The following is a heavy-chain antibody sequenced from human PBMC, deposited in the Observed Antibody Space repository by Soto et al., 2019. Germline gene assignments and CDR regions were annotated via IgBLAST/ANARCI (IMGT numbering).Heavy chain of an antibody. Sequence: EVQLLESGGGLVQPGGSLRLSCAASGFSFSNYAMTWVRQAPGKGLEWVSSISGSGRSTYYADSVRGRFTISRDNSKNTLYLQMNSLRAEDTATYYCAKVVNAIRSPFEYWGQGTLVTVSS. D-gene: IGHD2-2*01. V-gene: IGHV3-23*01. CDR1: GFSFSNYA. CDR3: AKVVNAIRSPFEY. CDR2: ISGSGRST. J-gene: IGHJ4*02.